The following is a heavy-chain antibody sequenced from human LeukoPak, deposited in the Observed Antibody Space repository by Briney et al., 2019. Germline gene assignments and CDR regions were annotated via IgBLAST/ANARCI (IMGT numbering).Heavy chain of an antibody. CDR3: ARGQQWLRRTYYFDY. J-gene: IGHJ4*02. V-gene: IGHV3-33*01. CDR2: IWYDGSNK. Sequence: GGSLRLSCAASGFTFSSYGIHWVRQAPGKGLEWVAVIWYDGSNKYYADSVKGRFTISRDNSKNTLYLQMNSLRAEDTAVYYCARGQQWLRRTYYFDYWGQGTLVTVSS. CDR1: GFTFSSYG. D-gene: IGHD6-19*01.